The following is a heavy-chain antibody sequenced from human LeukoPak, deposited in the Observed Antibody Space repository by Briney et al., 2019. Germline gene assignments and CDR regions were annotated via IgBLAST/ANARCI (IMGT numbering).Heavy chain of an antibody. V-gene: IGHV1-2*02. J-gene: IGHJ4*02. Sequence: GASVNVSCKASGYTFTGCYMHWVRQARGQGLEWMGWINPNSCGTNYAQKFQSRVAMTTDTSISTAYIELSRLRSDDTGVYYCALIAASFDYWGQGTLVTVSS. CDR3: ALIAASFDY. CDR1: GYTFTGCY. CDR2: INPNSCGT.